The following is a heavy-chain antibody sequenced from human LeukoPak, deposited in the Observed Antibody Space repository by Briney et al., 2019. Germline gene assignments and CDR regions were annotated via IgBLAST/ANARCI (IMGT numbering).Heavy chain of an antibody. V-gene: IGHV3-48*02. CDR2: ISNGGGTI. CDR1: GFTFSSHN. J-gene: IGHJ4*02. Sequence: GGSLRLSCAASGFTFSSHNMNWVRQAPGKGLEWVSYISNGGGTIYCADSVRGRFTISRDNAKNSVYLQMDSPRDEDTAVYYCARDYGSHGEFFDYWGQGALVTVSS. D-gene: IGHD3-10*01. CDR3: ARDYGSHGEFFDY.